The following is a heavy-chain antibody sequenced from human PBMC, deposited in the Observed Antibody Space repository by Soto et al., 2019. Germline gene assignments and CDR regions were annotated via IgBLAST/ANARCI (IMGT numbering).Heavy chain of an antibody. CDR3: ARIGLWFGGYYYGMDV. CDR1: GAYVNVYH. CDR2: IYDNNTT. Sequence: SETQSLTCAVSGAYVNVYHWNWIRQPPGKALEWIGSIYDNNTTNYSPSLKSRVTILLDTSKNQFSLRLSSVTAADTAVYYCARIGLWFGGYYYGMDVWGQGTTVTVSS. V-gene: IGHV4-59*02. J-gene: IGHJ6*02. D-gene: IGHD3-10*01.